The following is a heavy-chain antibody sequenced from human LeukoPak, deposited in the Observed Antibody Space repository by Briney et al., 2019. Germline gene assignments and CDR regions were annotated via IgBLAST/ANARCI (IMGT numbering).Heavy chain of an antibody. D-gene: IGHD3-10*01. J-gene: IGHJ4*02. CDR1: GFTFSSYA. V-gene: IGHV3-23*01. CDR3: AKDKGASGSYTDY. CDR2: ISGSGGST. Sequence: PGGSLRLSCAASGFTFSSYAMSWVRQAPGKGLEWVSSISGSGGSTYYADSVKGRFTISRDNSKNTLYLQMNSLRPEDAAVYYCAKDKGASGSYTDYWGQGTLVTVSS.